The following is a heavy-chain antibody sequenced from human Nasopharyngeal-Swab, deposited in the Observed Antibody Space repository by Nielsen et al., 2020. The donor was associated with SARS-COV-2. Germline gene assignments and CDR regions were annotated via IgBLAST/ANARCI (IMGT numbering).Heavy chain of an antibody. J-gene: IGHJ5*02. CDR3: AREGGSSGWYDP. CDR2: ISYDGSNK. V-gene: IGHV3-30*03. Sequence: GESLKISCAASGFTFSSYGMHWVRQAPGKGLEWVAVISYDGSNKYYADSVKGRFTISRDNSKNTLYLQMNSLRAEDTAVYYCAREGGSSGWYDPWGQGTLVTVSS. CDR1: GFTFSSYG. D-gene: IGHD6-19*01.